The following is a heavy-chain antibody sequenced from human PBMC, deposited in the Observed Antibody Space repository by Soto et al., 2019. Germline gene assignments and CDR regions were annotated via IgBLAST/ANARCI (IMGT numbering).Heavy chain of an antibody. J-gene: IGHJ4*02. CDR2: IDYSGST. V-gene: IGHV4-61*01. Sequence: SETLSLTCTVSGVSVYDTRYYWTWIRQPPGKGLEWIGHIDYSGSTNYNPFLKSRVTISVDTSKNQFSLKLSSMTAADTAVYYCARDYGGDIDYWGQGTLVTVS. D-gene: IGHD2-21*02. CDR3: ARDYGGDIDY. CDR1: GVSVYDTRYY.